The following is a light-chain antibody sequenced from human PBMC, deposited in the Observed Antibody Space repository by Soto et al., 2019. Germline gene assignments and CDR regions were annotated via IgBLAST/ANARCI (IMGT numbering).Light chain of an antibody. V-gene: IGLV2-14*03. CDR1: SSDIGGYNS. Sequence: QSALTQPASVSGSPGQSITISCTGTSSDIGGYNSVSWYQHHPGKAPKLRIYDVSNRPSGVSNRFSGSKSGNTASLTISGLQAEDEADYYCSSYTSRSTLGVFGGGTKLTV. J-gene: IGLJ2*01. CDR3: SSYTSRSTLGV. CDR2: DVS.